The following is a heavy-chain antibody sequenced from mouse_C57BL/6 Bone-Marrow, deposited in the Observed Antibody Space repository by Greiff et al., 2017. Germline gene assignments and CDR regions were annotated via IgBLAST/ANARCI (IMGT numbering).Heavy chain of an antibody. V-gene: IGHV1-47*01. Sequence: QVQLQQSGAELVKPGASVKMSCKASGYTFTNYPIQWMKQNHGKSLEWIGNFHPYNDDTKYNQKFKGKATLTVEKSSSTVYLELSRLTSDDAAVYYCARGGNDGGYYFAYWGQGTTLTVSA. CDR1: GYTFTNYP. CDR2: FHPYNDDT. J-gene: IGHJ2*01. CDR3: ARGGNDGGYYFAY. D-gene: IGHD1-1*02.